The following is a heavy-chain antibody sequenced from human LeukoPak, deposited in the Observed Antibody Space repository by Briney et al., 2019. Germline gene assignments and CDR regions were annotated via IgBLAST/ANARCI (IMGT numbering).Heavy chain of an antibody. V-gene: IGHV1-18*01. CDR2: ISAYSGNN. CDR1: GYTFTSYS. Sequence: ASVKLSCKASGYTFTSYSISWFRQAPGQPLEWMGWISAYSGNNNYAQKLQGRVTMTTDTSTSTAYMEMRSLRSDDAVVYSCARGYLSYDSSGYYDFWGQGTLVTVSS. CDR3: ARGYLSYDSSGYYDF. D-gene: IGHD3-22*01. J-gene: IGHJ4*02.